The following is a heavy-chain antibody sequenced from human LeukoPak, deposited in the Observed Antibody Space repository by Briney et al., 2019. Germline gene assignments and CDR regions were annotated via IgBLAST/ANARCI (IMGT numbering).Heavy chain of an antibody. CDR2: INHSGST. Sequence: ASETLSLTCAVYGGSFSGYYWSWIRQPPGKGLEWVGEINHSGSTNYNPSLKSRVTISVDTSKNQFSLKLSSVTAADTAVYYCARGSPYGRNWFDPWGQGTLVTVSS. CDR3: ARGSPYGRNWFDP. J-gene: IGHJ5*02. CDR1: GGSFSGYY. D-gene: IGHD3-10*01. V-gene: IGHV4-34*01.